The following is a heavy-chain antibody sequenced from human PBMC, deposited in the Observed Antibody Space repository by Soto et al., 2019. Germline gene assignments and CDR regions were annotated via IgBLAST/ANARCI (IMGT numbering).Heavy chain of an antibody. J-gene: IGHJ5*02. CDR3: AKLIAYGLARHYLP. V-gene: IGHV3-23*01. Sequence: PGGSLRVSCAASGATFSDSAMSWVRQAPGKRLEWVSLISGSGDSIRYADSVKGRVTLSRDNFKNTLYLEMNSLSADDTAVSYCAKLIAYGLARHYLPWGAGTLVT. CDR1: GATFSDSA. CDR2: ISGSGDSI. D-gene: IGHD3-10*01.